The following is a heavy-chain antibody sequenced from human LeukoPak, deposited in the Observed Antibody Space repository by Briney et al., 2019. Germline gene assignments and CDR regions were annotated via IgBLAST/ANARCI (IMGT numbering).Heavy chain of an antibody. CDR3: TKDHEGYFDY. Sequence: ASVKVSCKASGGTFSSYAISWVGQAPGQGLEWMARIIPIFGTSDYAQKFQGRVMITTDESTSTAFMELSGLRSEDTAVYYCTKDHEGYFDYWGQGSLVTVSS. V-gene: IGHV1-69*05. J-gene: IGHJ4*02. CDR1: GGTFSSYA. CDR2: IIPIFGTS.